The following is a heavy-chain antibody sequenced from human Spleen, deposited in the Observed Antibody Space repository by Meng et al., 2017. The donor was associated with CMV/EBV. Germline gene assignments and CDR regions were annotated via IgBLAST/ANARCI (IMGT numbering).Heavy chain of an antibody. CDR2: VYYDGTT. D-gene: IGHD2-2*01. V-gene: IGHV4-39*07. Sequence: DSISGSSSYWGWIRQPPGKGLQYIGTVYYDGTTYYNPSLKSRVTISVDRSKNQFSLKLNSVTAADTAVYFCSRVPRYPLRKMGYFDSWGQGTVVTVSS. CDR1: DSISGSSSY. J-gene: IGHJ4*02. CDR3: SRVPRYPLRKMGYFDS.